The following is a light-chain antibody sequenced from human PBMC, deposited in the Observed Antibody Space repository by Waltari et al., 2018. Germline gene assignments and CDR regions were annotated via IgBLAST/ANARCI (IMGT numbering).Light chain of an antibody. V-gene: IGKV3-11*01. CDR3: QQRSSLLPVT. CDR1: QNVDNY. Sequence: EIVLTQSPGTVSLSPGERATLSCRASQNVDNYVAWYQQRPGQTLKLLIYDASNRATGVPARFSGSGSGTDFTLTISGLEPEDFAVYYCQQRSSLLPVTFGGGTKVEIK. CDR2: DAS. J-gene: IGKJ4*01.